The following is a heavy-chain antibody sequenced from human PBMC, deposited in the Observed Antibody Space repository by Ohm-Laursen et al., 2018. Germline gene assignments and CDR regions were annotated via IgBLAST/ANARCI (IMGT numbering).Heavy chain of an antibody. V-gene: IGHV3-23*01. D-gene: IGHD6-19*01. CDR3: AKSTSGSGWPFDY. CDR1: GFTFSSYG. CDR2: DSGSGDST. Sequence: SLRLSCAASGFTFSSYGMSWVRQAPGKGLEWVSADSGSGDSTQHADSVKGRFTISRDNSKNTLYLQMNSLRAEDTGVYYCAKSTSGSGWPFDYWGQGTLVTVSS. J-gene: IGHJ4*02.